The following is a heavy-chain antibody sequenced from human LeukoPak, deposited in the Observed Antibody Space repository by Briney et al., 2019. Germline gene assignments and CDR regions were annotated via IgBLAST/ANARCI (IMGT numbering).Heavy chain of an antibody. V-gene: IGHV4-59*12. CDR2: IYYSGST. D-gene: IGHD4-11*01. J-gene: IGHJ4*02. CDR3: ARERGTVTTGY. Sequence: SETLSLTCTVSGGSISSYYWSWIRQPPGKGLEWIGYIYYSGSTNYNPSLKSRVTISVDTSKNQFSLKLSSVTAADTAVYYCARERGTVTTGYWGQGTLVTVSS. CDR1: GGSISSYY.